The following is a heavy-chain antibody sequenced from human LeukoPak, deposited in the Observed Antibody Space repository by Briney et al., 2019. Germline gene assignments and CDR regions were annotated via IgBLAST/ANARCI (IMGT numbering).Heavy chain of an antibody. CDR1: GFTFSSYG. D-gene: IGHD4-17*01. CDR2: IWYDGSNK. Sequence: GRSLRLSCAASGFTFSSYGMHWVRQAPGKGLEWVAVIWYDGSNKYYADSVKGRFTISRDNSKNTLYLQMNSLRAEDTAVYYCARDGDYGDYAFDYWGQGTLVTVSS. J-gene: IGHJ4*02. V-gene: IGHV3-33*01. CDR3: ARDGDYGDYAFDY.